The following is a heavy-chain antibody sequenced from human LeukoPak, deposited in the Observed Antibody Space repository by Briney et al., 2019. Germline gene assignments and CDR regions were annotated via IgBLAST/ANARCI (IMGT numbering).Heavy chain of an antibody. Sequence: GGSLRLSCAASGFTFSSNWMHWVRHVPGKGLGWVSLINPSGSFTTYADSVKGRFTISRDHAKNSLYLQMNSLRAEDTAVYYCARVRGDSSGYYYDYWGQETLVTVSS. CDR3: ARVRGDSSGYYYDY. V-gene: IGHV3-74*01. CDR1: GFTFSSNW. D-gene: IGHD3-22*01. J-gene: IGHJ4*02. CDR2: INPSGSFT.